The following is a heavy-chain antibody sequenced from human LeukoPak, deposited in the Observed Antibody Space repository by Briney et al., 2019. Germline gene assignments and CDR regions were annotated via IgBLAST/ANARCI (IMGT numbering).Heavy chain of an antibody. D-gene: IGHD3-22*01. J-gene: IGHJ4*02. CDR2: ISGSGGST. CDR3: AKRGDSSGYYFDY. Sequence: GGSLRLSCAASGFTFSSYAMSWVRQAPGKGLEWVSAISGSGGSTYYADSVKGRFTIFRDNSKNTLYLQMNSLRAEDTAVYYCAKRGDSSGYYFDYWGQGTLVTVSS. V-gene: IGHV3-23*01. CDR1: GFTFSSYA.